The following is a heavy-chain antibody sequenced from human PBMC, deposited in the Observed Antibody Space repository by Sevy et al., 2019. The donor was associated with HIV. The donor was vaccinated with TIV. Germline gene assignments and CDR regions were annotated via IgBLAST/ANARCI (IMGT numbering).Heavy chain of an antibody. CDR1: GFTFGDYT. J-gene: IGHJ6*02. D-gene: IGHD1-26*01. CDR2: IRSKSYGGTI. CDR3: TRVEGATDWGMDV. V-gene: IGHV3-49*04. Sequence: GGSLRLSCTASGFTFGDYTVSWVRQAPGKGLEWVGFIRSKSYGGTIEYAASVKGRFTNSNDTSKSIADLQMNSLKTEDTALYFCTRVEGATDWGMDVWGQGTTVTVSS.